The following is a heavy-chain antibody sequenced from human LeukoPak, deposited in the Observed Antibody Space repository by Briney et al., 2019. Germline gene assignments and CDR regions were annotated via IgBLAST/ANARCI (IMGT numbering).Heavy chain of an antibody. CDR1: GGSFSGYY. CDR2: INHSGNT. V-gene: IGHV4-34*01. CDR3: ARHPRY. J-gene: IGHJ4*02. Sequence: PSETLSLTCAVYGGSFSGYYWSWIRQPPGKGLEWIGEINHSGNTNYNPSLKSRVTISVDTSKNQFSLKLSSVTAADTAVYYCARHPRYWGQGTLVTVSS.